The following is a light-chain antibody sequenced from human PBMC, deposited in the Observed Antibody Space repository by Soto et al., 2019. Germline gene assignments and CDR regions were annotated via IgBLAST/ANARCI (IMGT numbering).Light chain of an antibody. CDR1: QNVNSNH. CDR2: GPS. CDR3: HQFGSSPQT. J-gene: IGKJ1*01. V-gene: IGKV3-20*01. Sequence: EIVLTQSPCTLSFSPWERSTLSFMASQNVNSNHIAWYQQKPGQAPRLLIYGPSSRATGIPERFSGSGSGTDFTLTISRLEPEDFAVYFCHQFGSSPQTFGHGTKVDIK.